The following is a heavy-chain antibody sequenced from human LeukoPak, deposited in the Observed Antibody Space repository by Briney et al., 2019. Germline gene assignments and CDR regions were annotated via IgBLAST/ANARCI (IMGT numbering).Heavy chain of an antibody. J-gene: IGHJ4*02. V-gene: IGHV1-69*04. CDR3: AREVVVVPAATSYFDY. Sequence: GSSVKVSCKASGGTFSSYAISWVRQAPGQGLERMGRIIPILGIANYAQKFQGRVTITADKSTSTAYMELSSLRSEDTAVYYCAREVVVVPAATSYFDYWGQGTLVTVSS. CDR1: GGTFSSYA. CDR2: IIPILGIA. D-gene: IGHD2-2*01.